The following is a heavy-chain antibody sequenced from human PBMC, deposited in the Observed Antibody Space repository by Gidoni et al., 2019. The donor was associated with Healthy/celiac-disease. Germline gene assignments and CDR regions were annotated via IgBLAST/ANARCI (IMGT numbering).Heavy chain of an antibody. CDR1: GGSISSGGYY. V-gene: IGHV4-31*03. D-gene: IGHD3-3*01. Sequence: QVQLQESGPGLVKPSQTLSLTCTVSGGSISSGGYYWSWIRQHPGKGLEWIGYIYYSGSTYYNPSLKSRVTISVDTSKNQYSLKLSSVTAADTAVYYCARARERNYDFWSGPDDAFDIWGQGTMVTVSS. CDR3: ARARERNYDFWSGPDDAFDI. J-gene: IGHJ3*02. CDR2: IYYSGST.